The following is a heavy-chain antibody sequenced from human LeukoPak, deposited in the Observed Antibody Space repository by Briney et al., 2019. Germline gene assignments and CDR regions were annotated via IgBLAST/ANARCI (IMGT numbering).Heavy chain of an antibody. J-gene: IGHJ2*01. V-gene: IGHV4-59*01. CDR2: IYYSGST. Sequence: SETVSLTCTVSGGSISSYYWSWIRQPPGKGLEWIGYIYYSGSTNYNPSLKSRVTISVDTSKNQFSLKLSSVTAADTAVYYCAREWGYYDSSGYASFPDLWGRGTLVTVSS. D-gene: IGHD3-22*01. CDR1: GGSISSYY. CDR3: AREWGYYDSSGYASFPDL.